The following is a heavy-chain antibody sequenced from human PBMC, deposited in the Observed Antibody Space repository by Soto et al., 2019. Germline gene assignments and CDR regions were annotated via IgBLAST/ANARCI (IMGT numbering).Heavy chain of an antibody. J-gene: IGHJ4*02. CDR3: ARLFGVRADPDFWHGYFDC. V-gene: IGHV1-46*01. CDR1: AYCLSNNY. CDR2: IDPIGSRT. Sequence: VSVKLYFKTSAYCLSNNYAYWMRQAPGQGVQWMGLIDPIGSRTRFAQRVRGRVTLTADTSTSTAHMELSSLRSEDTAVYYCARLFGVRADPDFWHGYFDCWGQGTMVTVSS. D-gene: IGHD3-3*01.